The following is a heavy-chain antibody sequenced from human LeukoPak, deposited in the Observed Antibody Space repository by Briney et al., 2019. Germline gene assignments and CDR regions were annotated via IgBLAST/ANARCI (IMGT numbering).Heavy chain of an antibody. J-gene: IGHJ3*02. CDR3: ATSPGMLRFPPGAGAFDI. V-gene: IGHV1-46*01. Sequence: ASVKVSCKASGYTFTSYYMHWVRQAPGQGLEWMGIINPSGGSTSYAQKFQGRVTMTRDTSTSTVYMELSSLRSEDTAVYYCATSPGMLRFPPGAGAFDIWGQGTMVTVSS. D-gene: IGHD3-3*01. CDR2: INPSGGST. CDR1: GYTFTSYY.